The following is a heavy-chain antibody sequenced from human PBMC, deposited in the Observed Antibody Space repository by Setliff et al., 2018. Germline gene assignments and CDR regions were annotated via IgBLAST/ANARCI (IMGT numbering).Heavy chain of an antibody. Sequence: SETLSLTCTVSGGSISSSSYYWSWIRQAPGKGLEWIGHVYYSGAANYNPSLKSRVTVSVDTSKNQFSLRLISVTAADTAVYYCARGGTFRYFDYWGQGTPVTVS. D-gene: IGHD5-12*01. CDR1: GGSISSSSYY. V-gene: IGHV4-61*01. J-gene: IGHJ4*02. CDR2: VYYSGAA. CDR3: ARGGTFRYFDY.